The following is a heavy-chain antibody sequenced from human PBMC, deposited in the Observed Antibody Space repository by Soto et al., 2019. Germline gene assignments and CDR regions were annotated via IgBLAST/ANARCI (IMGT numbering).Heavy chain of an antibody. CDR3: ATELKRYHRCLYFTLS. CDR1: GGSVSSHY. D-gene: IGHD2-8*01. V-gene: IGHV4-4*07. Sequence: SETLSLTCSVSGGSVSSHYWSWVRQPAGKGLEWIGRIYISGNTKYNPSFKSRVTMSVDTSKNQVSLRLSSVTAADTAVYYCATELKRYHRCLYFTLSWSQGTQVTVSS. J-gene: IGHJ4*02. CDR2: IYISGNT.